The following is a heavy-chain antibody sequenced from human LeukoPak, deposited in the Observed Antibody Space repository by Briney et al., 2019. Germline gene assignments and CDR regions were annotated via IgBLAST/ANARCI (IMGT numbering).Heavy chain of an antibody. Sequence: PGGSLRLSCAASGFTFSDYYMSWIRQAPGKGLEWVSYISSSGSTIYYADSVKGRFTISRDNAKTSLYLQMNRLRAEDTAVYYCARDPSGIVVVPAAISEFWRFDPWGQGTLVTVSS. V-gene: IGHV3-11*04. CDR3: ARDPSGIVVVPAAISEFWRFDP. J-gene: IGHJ5*02. CDR1: GFTFSDYY. CDR2: ISSSGSTI. D-gene: IGHD2-2*01.